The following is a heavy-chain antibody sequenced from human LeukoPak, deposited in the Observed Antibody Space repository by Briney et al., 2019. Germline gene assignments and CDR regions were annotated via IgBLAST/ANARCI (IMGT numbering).Heavy chain of an antibody. J-gene: IGHJ6*02. V-gene: IGHV3-30*03. Sequence: PGGSLRLSCAASGFAFSTHVMDWVRQAPGKGLEWVAVISYDGSNKYYADSVKGRFTISRDNSKNTLYLQMNSLRAEDTAVYYCARDLRGSSSWLNYYYYGMDVWGQGTTVTVSS. CDR3: ARDLRGSSSWLNYYYYGMDV. D-gene: IGHD6-13*01. CDR2: ISYDGSNK. CDR1: GFAFSTHV.